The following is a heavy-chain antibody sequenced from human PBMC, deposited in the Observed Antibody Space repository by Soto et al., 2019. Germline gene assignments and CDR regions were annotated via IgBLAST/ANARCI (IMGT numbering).Heavy chain of an antibody. D-gene: IGHD3-22*01. V-gene: IGHV1-69*01. Sequence: QVQLVQSGADVKKPGSSVKVSCKASGGTFNIYSISWVRQAPGQGLEWMGGIIPLFGTAYYAQEFQGRVTSTADESTSTANMELTSLRSEDTAVYFCARGASTHYYHSSGYYKVPLDYWGQGTLVTVSS. CDR1: GGTFNIYS. CDR3: ARGASTHYYHSSGYYKVPLDY. CDR2: IIPLFGTA. J-gene: IGHJ4*02.